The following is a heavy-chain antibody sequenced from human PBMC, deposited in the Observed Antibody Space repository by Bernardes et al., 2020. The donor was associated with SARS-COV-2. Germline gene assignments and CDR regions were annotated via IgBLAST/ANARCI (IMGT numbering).Heavy chain of an antibody. CDR3: ARVIPYYDFWSGYYFDY. D-gene: IGHD3-3*01. J-gene: IGHJ4*02. CDR1: GGSISSYY. CDR2: IYYSGST. V-gene: IGHV4-59*01. Sequence: SETLSLTCTVSGGSISSYYWSWIRQPPGKGLEWIGYIYYSGSTNYNPSLKSRVTISVDTSKNQFSLKLSSVTAADTAVYYCARVIPYYDFWSGYYFDYWGQGTLVTVSS.